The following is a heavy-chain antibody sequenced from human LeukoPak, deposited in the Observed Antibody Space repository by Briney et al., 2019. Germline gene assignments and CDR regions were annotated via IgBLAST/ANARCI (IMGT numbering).Heavy chain of an antibody. Sequence: PSETLSLTCAVYGEMFNDFYWTWIRQSPGKGLEWIGEINHSGNFNSNPSLKSRLSLSVDTSRSQFHLRLASLTAADTAVYYCARRGRDSNWFPTTLDYWGQGALVSVSS. D-gene: IGHD4-17*01. CDR1: GEMFNDFY. V-gene: IGHV4-34*01. J-gene: IGHJ4*02. CDR3: ARRGRDSNWFPTTLDY. CDR2: INHSGNF.